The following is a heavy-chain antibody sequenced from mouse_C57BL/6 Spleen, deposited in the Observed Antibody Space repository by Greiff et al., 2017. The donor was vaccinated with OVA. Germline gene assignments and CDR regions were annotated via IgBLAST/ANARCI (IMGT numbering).Heavy chain of an antibody. CDR2: ISYDGSN. CDR3: ASPAYYSNYYYAMDY. V-gene: IGHV3-6*01. Sequence: VQLQQSGPGLVKPSQSLSLTCSVTGYSITSGYYWNWIRQFPGNKLEWMGYISYDGSNNYNPSLKNRISITRDTSKNQFFLKLNSVTTEDTATYYCASPAYYSNYYYAMDYWGQGTSVTVSS. J-gene: IGHJ4*01. CDR1: GYSITSGYY. D-gene: IGHD2-5*01.